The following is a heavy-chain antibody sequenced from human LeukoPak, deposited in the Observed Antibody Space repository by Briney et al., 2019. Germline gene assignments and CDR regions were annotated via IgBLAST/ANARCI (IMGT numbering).Heavy chain of an antibody. J-gene: IGHJ3*02. D-gene: IGHD1-26*01. CDR1: GDSVSRNTAG. CDR2: TYYRSKWYS. V-gene: IGHV6-1*01. CDR3: ARSSWELLLRAFDI. Sequence: SQTLSLTCAISGDSVSRNTAGWNWIRQSPSRGLEWLGRTYYRSKWYSDFAPSVRNRITINPDTSKNQFSLQLNSVTPEDTAVYYCARSSWELLLRAFDIWGQGTMVTVSS.